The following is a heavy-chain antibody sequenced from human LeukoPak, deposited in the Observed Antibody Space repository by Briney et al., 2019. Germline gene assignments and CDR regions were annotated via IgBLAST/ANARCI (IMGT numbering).Heavy chain of an antibody. V-gene: IGHV4-4*07. CDR3: ARQIASAGTAGFDF. J-gene: IGHJ4*02. Sequence: EWXGRIYSTGTTIYNPSLKSRVTMSVDTSKNQFSLRLRSVTAADTAVYYCARQIASAGTAGFDFWGQGALVTVSS. D-gene: IGHD6-13*01. CDR2: IYSTGTT.